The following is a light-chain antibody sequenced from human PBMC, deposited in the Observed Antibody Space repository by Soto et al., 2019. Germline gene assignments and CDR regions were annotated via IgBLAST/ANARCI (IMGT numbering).Light chain of an antibody. CDR2: GTS. J-gene: IGKJ2*03. V-gene: IGKV1-5*03. CDR1: QSTTGW. Sequence: DIQMTQSPSTLSASIGDRVTITCRASQSTTGWLAWYQQKPGKAPKLLIYGTSILETGVPSRCSGSGSGTEFTLTITYLQPDDFATYYCQQYSPYSYSFGQGTKLEIK. CDR3: QQYSPYSYS.